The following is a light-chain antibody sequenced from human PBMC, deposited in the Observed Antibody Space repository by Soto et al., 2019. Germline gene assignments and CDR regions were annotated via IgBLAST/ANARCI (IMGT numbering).Light chain of an antibody. CDR2: RAS. V-gene: IGKV3-15*01. CDR3: QQYHHWPPIT. J-gene: IGKJ5*01. CDR1: QNIDIN. Sequence: EIVLTQSPATLSVSPGERATLSCRASQNIDINLVWYQQKPGQAPRLLIFRASTRATGIPPRFSGSGSGTECTLTISSLQSEDIAVYYCQQYHHWPPITFGQGTRLEIK.